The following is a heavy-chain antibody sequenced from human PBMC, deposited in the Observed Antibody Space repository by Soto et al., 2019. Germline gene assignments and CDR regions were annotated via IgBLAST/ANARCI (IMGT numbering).Heavy chain of an antibody. CDR2: IYYSGST. CDR1: GGSVSSGSYY. J-gene: IGHJ6*02. Sequence: PSETLSLTCTVSGGSVSSGSYYWSWIRQPPGKGLEWIGDIYYSGSTNYNPSLKSRVTISVDTSKNQFSLKLSSVTAADTAVYYCARLRAARPDHSYGMDFWGQGITVTVSS. V-gene: IGHV4-61*01. D-gene: IGHD6-6*01. CDR3: ARLRAARPDHSYGMDF.